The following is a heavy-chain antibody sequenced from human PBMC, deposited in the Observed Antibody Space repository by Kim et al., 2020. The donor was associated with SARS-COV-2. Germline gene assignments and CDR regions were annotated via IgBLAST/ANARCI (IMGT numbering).Heavy chain of an antibody. CDR1: GFTFSSYA. J-gene: IGHJ4*02. Sequence: GGSLRLSCAASGFTFSSYAMHWVRQAPSKGPEWVTFISYDGTEIYYAYSVKGRFTISRDNSKNTLYLQMNNMRAEDTALYYCARSEGATTQPAYWGQGTLVTVSS. CDR2: ISYDGTEI. V-gene: IGHV3-30*01. CDR3: ARSEGATTQPAY. D-gene: IGHD1-26*01.